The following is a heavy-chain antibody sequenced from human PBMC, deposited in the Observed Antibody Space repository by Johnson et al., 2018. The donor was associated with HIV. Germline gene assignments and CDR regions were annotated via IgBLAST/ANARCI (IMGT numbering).Heavy chain of an antibody. J-gene: IGHJ3*02. CDR3: ARDSSSWRPSGAFDI. D-gene: IGHD6-13*01. CDR2: ISSSGSTI. CDR1: GFTFSDYY. Sequence: QVQLVESGGGLVKPGGSLRLSCAASGFTFSDYYMSWIRQAPGEGLNWISYISSSGSTIYYADSVNGRFTISRDNAKNSLYLQVHSLRVEDTAVYYCARDSSSWRPSGAFDIWGRGTMVTVSS. V-gene: IGHV3-11*01.